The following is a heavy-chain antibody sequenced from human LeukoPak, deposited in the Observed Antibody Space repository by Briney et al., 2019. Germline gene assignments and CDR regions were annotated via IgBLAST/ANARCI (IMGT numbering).Heavy chain of an antibody. Sequence: PGGSLRLSCAASGFIFSRYAMGWVRQPPGKGLEWVSTISGSGGTTYYADSVKGRFTISRDNAKNSLYLQMNSLRDEDTAVYYCAREAPYDNSAYAYWGQGTLVTVSS. CDR1: GFIFSRYA. V-gene: IGHV3-23*01. CDR2: ISGSGGTT. D-gene: IGHD3-22*01. CDR3: AREAPYDNSAYAY. J-gene: IGHJ4*02.